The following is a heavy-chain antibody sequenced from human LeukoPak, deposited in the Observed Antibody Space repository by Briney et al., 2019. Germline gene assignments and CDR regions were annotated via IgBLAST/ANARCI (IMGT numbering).Heavy chain of an antibody. D-gene: IGHD2/OR15-2a*01. CDR3: AKDRGFLRTLHDY. CDR2: ISGSGGST. V-gene: IGHV3-23*01. CDR1: GFTFSSYG. J-gene: IGHJ4*02. Sequence: PGGSLRLSCAASGFTFSSYGMSWVRQAPGKGLEWVSAISGSGGSTYYADSVKGRFTISRDNSKNTLYLQMNSLRAEDTAVYYCAKDRGFLRTLHDYWGQGTLVTVSS.